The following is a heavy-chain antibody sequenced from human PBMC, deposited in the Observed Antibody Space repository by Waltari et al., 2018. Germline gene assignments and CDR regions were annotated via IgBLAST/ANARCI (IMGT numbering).Heavy chain of an antibody. CDR2: IYYSGTT. Sequence: QLQLQESGPGLVKPSETLSLTCTVSGGSISSSSYYWGWIRQPPGKGLEWIGSIYYSGTTYSNPSLKSRVTISVDTSKTQFSLKLSSVTAADTAVYYCAREGGDGYNQGAAFDIWGQGTMVTVSS. J-gene: IGHJ3*02. CDR1: GGSISSSSYY. D-gene: IGHD5-12*01. V-gene: IGHV4-39*07. CDR3: AREGGDGYNQGAAFDI.